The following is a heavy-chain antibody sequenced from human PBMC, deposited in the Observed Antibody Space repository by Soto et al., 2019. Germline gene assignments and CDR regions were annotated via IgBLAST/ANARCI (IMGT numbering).Heavy chain of an antibody. D-gene: IGHD4-17*01. V-gene: IGHV3-23*01. Sequence: EVQLLESGGDLVQPGGSLRLSCAASGFSFSNYAMSWVRQAPGKGLEWVSIISGSGGSTEYADSVKGRFTISRDNSKNTLYLQMNSLRAEDTAVYYCTLQRTTVYIVYFDYWGQGTLVTVSS. CDR2: ISGSGGST. CDR1: GFSFSNYA. J-gene: IGHJ4*02. CDR3: TLQRTTVYIVYFDY.